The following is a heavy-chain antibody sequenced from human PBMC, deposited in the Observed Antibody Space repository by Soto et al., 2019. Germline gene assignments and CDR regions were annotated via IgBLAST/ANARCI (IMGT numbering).Heavy chain of an antibody. CDR3: ARGPGYSYGYSVYYYYYGMDV. CDR2: INHSGSA. V-gene: IGHV4-34*01. CDR1: GGSLSGIY. J-gene: IGHJ6*02. Sequence: SETLSLACVVYGGSLSGIYWTWVRQPPGKGLEWIGEINHSGSANYSPSLESRVTISLDTSNNQFSLKLSSVTAADTAVYYCARGPGYSYGYSVYYYYYGMDVWGQGTTVTVSS. D-gene: IGHD5-18*01.